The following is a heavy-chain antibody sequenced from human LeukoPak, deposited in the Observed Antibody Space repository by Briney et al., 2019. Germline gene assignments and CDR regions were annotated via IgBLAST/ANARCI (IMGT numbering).Heavy chain of an antibody. V-gene: IGHV4-39*01. D-gene: IGHD3-22*01. Sequence: SETLSLTCSVSGGSLGSSTDYGGWVRQTPGKGMEWIGSMYYGGTTYYNPSLKSRVTLSIDTSKNQISLRLNSVTAADSAVYFCATGKFSGYYDYWGQGTLVTVAS. CDR2: MYYGGTT. CDR1: GGSLGSSTDY. J-gene: IGHJ4*02. CDR3: ATGKFSGYYDY.